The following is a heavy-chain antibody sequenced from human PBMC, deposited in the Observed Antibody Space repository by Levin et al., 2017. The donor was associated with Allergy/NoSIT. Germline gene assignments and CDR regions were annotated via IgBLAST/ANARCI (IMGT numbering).Heavy chain of an antibody. CDR2: INPTFGTT. V-gene: IGHV1-69*13. J-gene: IGHJ4*02. CDR1: GGTFGSYA. D-gene: IGHD4/OR15-4a*01. CDR3: ARDRWYGAKDYVYESEY. Sequence: SVKVSCKASGGTFGSYAISWVRQAPGQGLEWMGGINPTFGTTNYAQKFQDRVMITAGESTNTAYMELSSLRSEDTAVYYCARDRWYGAKDYVYESEYWGQGTLVTVSS.